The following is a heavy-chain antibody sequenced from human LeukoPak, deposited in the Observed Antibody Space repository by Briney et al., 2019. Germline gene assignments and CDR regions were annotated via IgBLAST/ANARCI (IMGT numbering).Heavy chain of an antibody. Sequence: PGGSLRLSCAASGFTFSSYAMSWVRQAPGKGLEWVSAISGSGGSTYYADSVKGRFTISRDDSKNTLYLQMNSLRAEDTAVYYCAKSSSGWYWYFDLWGRGTLVTVSS. CDR2: ISGSGGST. J-gene: IGHJ2*01. CDR3: AKSSSGWYWYFDL. V-gene: IGHV3-23*01. D-gene: IGHD6-19*01. CDR1: GFTFSSYA.